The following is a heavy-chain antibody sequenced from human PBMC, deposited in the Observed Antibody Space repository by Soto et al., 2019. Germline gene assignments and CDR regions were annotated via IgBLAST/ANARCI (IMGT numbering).Heavy chain of an antibody. CDR3: ARVRYGAFDP. CDR1: GGSISSGGYS. CDR2: IYHSGST. J-gene: IGHJ5*02. Sequence: SETLSLTCALSGGSISSGGYSWSWIRQPPGKGLEWIGYIYHSGSTYYNPSLKSRVTISVDRSKNQFSLKLSSVTAADTAVYYCARVRYGAFDPCGQQTLVTVSS. D-gene: IGHD1-20*01. V-gene: IGHV4-30-2*01.